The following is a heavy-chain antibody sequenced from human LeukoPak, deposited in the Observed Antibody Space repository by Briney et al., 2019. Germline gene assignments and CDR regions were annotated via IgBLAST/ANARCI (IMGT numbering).Heavy chain of an antibody. Sequence: SQTLSLTCTVSGGPISSCGYYWSWIRQHPGKGLEWIGYMYYSGSTDYNPSLKSRITISVDTSKNQSSLKLSSVTAADTAVYYCAAHHFWSGYYDGYYYMDVWGKGTTVTVSS. V-gene: IGHV4-31*03. CDR1: GGPISSCGYY. D-gene: IGHD3-3*02. J-gene: IGHJ6*03. CDR3: AAHHFWSGYYDGYYYMDV. CDR2: MYYSGST.